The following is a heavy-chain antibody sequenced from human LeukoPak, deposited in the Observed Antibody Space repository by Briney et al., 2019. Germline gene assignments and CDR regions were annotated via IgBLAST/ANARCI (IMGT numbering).Heavy chain of an antibody. CDR1: GFTFSSYW. D-gene: IGHD4-11*01. V-gene: IGHV3-74*01. Sequence: GGSLRLSCAASGFTFSSYWMHWVRQAPGKGLVWVSRINNDGSSTPYADSVKGRFTISRDNAKNALYLQMNSLRAEDTAVYYCARSNHGCHDYWGQGTLVTVSS. CDR3: ARSNHGCHDY. CDR2: INNDGSST. J-gene: IGHJ4*02.